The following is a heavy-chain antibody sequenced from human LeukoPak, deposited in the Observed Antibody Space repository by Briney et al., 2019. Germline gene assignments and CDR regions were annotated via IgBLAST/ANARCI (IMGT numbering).Heavy chain of an antibody. Sequence: GGSLRLSCTASGFAFGDYAMSWIRQAPGKGLEWVGFIRSKAYGETADYAASVKGRFTISRDDSKAIAYLQMNSLKTEDTAVYHCTRDRGAYNLYDYWGQGTLVTVSS. J-gene: IGHJ4*02. CDR1: GFAFGDYA. D-gene: IGHD1-1*01. V-gene: IGHV3-49*03. CDR3: TRDRGAYNLYDY. CDR2: IRSKAYGETA.